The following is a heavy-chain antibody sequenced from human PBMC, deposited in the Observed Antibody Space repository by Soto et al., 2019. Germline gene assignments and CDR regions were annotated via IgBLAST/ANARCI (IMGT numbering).Heavy chain of an antibody. J-gene: IGHJ4*02. V-gene: IGHV3-33*01. CDR3: ARDPRPKNPATLDY. Sequence: PGGSLRLSCAASGFTFSSYGMHWVRQAPGKGLEWVAVIWYDGSNKYYADSVKGRFTISRDNSKNTLYLQMNSLRAEDTAVYYCARDPRPKNPATLDYWGQGTLVTVSS. D-gene: IGHD2-15*01. CDR2: IWYDGSNK. CDR1: GFTFSSYG.